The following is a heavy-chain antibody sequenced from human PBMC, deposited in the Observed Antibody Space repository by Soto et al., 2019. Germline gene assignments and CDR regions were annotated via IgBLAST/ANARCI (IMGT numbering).Heavy chain of an antibody. Sequence: SETLSLTCTVSGASITTGNYYWGWIRQPPGKGLQWIVSSSYTGNTYFNPSLRSRVTISVDKSKNHFSLKLTSVTAADTAVYYCARSEATVLDYWGQGTLVTV. D-gene: IGHD4-17*01. CDR2: SSYTGNT. CDR3: ARSEATVLDY. J-gene: IGHJ4*02. CDR1: GASITTGNYY. V-gene: IGHV4-39*07.